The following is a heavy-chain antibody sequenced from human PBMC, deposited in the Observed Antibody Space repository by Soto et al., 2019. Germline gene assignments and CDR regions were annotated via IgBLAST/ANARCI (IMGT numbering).Heavy chain of an antibody. D-gene: IGHD3-16*02. J-gene: IGHJ4*02. V-gene: IGHV4-59*08. CDR1: GGSISSYD. CDR2: IYYSWST. Sequence: SETLSLTCTVSGGSISSYDCSWIRQPPMKGLEWIGYIYYSWSTNYNPYLKSLGTISVDTSKNQFSLKLSSVPAADTAVYYCARQELLTFGGVIVYWGQGTLVTVSX. CDR3: ARQELLTFGGVIVY.